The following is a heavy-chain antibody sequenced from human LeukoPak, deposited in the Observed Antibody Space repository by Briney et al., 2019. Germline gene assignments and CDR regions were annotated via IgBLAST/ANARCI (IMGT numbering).Heavy chain of an antibody. Sequence: SETLSLTCAVYGGSFSGYYWSWIRQPPGKGLEWIGEINHSGSTNYNSSLKSRVTISLDTSKDQFSLRLSSVTAADTAVYYCARGYYDKPNDYWGQGTLVTVSS. D-gene: IGHD3-22*01. CDR1: GGSFSGYY. CDR3: ARGYYDKPNDY. CDR2: INHSGST. V-gene: IGHV4-34*01. J-gene: IGHJ4*02.